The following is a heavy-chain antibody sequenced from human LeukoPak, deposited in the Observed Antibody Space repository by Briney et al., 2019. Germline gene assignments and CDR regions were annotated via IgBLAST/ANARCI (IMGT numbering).Heavy chain of an antibody. CDR1: GGSFSGYY. CDR3: ATYDSNYTDAFDI. J-gene: IGHJ3*02. V-gene: IGHV4-34*01. Sequence: SETLSLTCAVYGGSFSGYYWSWIRQPPGKGLEWIGEINHSGSTNYNPSLKSRVTISVDTSKNQFSLKLSSVTAADTAVYYCATYDSNYTDAFDIWGQGTMVTVSS. D-gene: IGHD3-22*01. CDR2: INHSGST.